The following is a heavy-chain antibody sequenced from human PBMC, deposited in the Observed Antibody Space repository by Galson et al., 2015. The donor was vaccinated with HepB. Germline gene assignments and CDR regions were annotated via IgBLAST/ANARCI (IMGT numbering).Heavy chain of an antibody. V-gene: IGHV3-21*01. CDR2: ISSSSSYI. Sequence: SLRLSCAASGFTFSSYSMNWVRQAPGKGLEWVSSISSSSSYIYYADSVKGRFTISRDNAKNSLYLQMNSLRAEDTAVYYCARVSNADWYFDLWGRGTLVTVSS. D-gene: IGHD4-11*01. CDR3: ARVSNADWYFDL. J-gene: IGHJ2*01. CDR1: GFTFSSYS.